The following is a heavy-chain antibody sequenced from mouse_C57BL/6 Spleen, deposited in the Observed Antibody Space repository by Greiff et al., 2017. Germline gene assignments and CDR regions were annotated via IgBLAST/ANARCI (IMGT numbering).Heavy chain of an antibody. CDR3: ARNGALYYGSSYLDY. CDR2: IWSGGST. J-gene: IGHJ2*01. Sequence: QVQLQESGPGLVQPSQSLSITCTVSGFSLTSYGVHWVRQSPGKGLEWLGVIWSGGSTDYNAAFISRLSISKDNSKSQVFFKMNSLQADDTAIYYCARNGALYYGSSYLDYWGQGTTLTVSS. D-gene: IGHD1-1*01. V-gene: IGHV2-2*01. CDR1: GFSLTSYG.